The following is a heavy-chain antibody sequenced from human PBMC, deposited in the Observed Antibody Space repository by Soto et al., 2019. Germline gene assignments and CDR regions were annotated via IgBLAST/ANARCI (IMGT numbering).Heavy chain of an antibody. D-gene: IGHD3-22*01. CDR2: IYTSGST. V-gene: IGHV4-4*07. Sequence: SETLSLTCTVSGGSISSYYWSWIRQPAGKGLEWIGRIYTSGSTNYNPSLKSRVTMSVDTSKNQFSLKLSSVTAADTAVYYCASTTYYYDSSGYSTFDYWGQGXLVTVYS. CDR1: GGSISSYY. CDR3: ASTTYYYDSSGYSTFDY. J-gene: IGHJ4*02.